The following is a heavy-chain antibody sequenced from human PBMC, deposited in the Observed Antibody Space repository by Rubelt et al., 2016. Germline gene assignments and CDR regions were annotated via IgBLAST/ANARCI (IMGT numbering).Heavy chain of an antibody. CDR1: GSTFSRYG. CDR3: ARGYYYNSFDL. Sequence: GSEGDLVQPGGSLRLSCAASGSTFSRYGMHWVRQVPGRGLEWVAVKWDVTYPANYADSVKGRFTISRDDSKNTQYLQMNSLRVADTAVYYCARGYYYNSFDLWGQGARVTVSS. CDR2: KWDVTYPA. J-gene: IGHJ4*02. V-gene: IGHV3-33*01. D-gene: IGHD3-22*01.